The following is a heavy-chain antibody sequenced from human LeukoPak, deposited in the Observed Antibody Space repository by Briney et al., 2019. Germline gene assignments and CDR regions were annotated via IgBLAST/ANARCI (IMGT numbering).Heavy chain of an antibody. CDR1: GFTFSTYA. V-gene: IGHV3-23*01. J-gene: IGHJ6*03. CDR2: IGGSDGRT. Sequence: GGSLRLSCAASGFTFSTYAMSWVRQAPGKGLEWVSPIGGSDGRTRYADSVKGRFTISRDNSKNTLYLEMNSLRAEDTAVYYCAKNSSSYDWGYMDVWGKGTTVTISS. D-gene: IGHD3-22*01. CDR3: AKNSSSYDWGYMDV.